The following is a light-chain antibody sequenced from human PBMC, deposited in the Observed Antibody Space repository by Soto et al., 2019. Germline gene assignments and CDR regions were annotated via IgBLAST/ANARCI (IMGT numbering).Light chain of an antibody. CDR2: DAS. Sequence: EIVLTQSPATLSLSPGERATLSCRASQSVSSYLAWYQQKPGQAPRLLIYDASNRATGSPARFSGSGSGTDFTLTISSLEPEDFAVYYCQQRSNWPITFGQGTRLENK. CDR1: QSVSSY. CDR3: QQRSNWPIT. V-gene: IGKV3-11*01. J-gene: IGKJ5*01.